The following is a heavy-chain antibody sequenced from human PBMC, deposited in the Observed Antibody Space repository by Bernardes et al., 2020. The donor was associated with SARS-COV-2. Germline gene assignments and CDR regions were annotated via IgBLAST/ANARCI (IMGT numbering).Heavy chain of an antibody. CDR3: AHWFGMITRAWFDP. CDR1: GFSLSTSGLG. D-gene: IGHD3-16*01. J-gene: IGHJ5*02. CDR2: IYWDDDK. Sequence: SGAPLPQPTQTLTLPYTFSGFSLSTSGLGVGWIRQPPGKALEWHALIYWDDDKRYNPSLKSRLTITKDTSKNQVVLTMTNMDPVDTATYYWAHWFGMITRAWFDPWGQGILVTVSS. V-gene: IGHV2-5*02.